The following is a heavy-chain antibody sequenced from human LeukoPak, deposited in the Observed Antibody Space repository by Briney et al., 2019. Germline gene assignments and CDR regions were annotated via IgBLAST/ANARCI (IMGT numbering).Heavy chain of an antibody. Sequence: GGSLRLSCATSGFTVSSNYMSWVPQAPGKGLEWVSVIYSGGSTYYADSVKGRFTISRDNSKTTLYLQMNSLRAEDTAVYYCARSDYYDSSALDYWGQGTLVTVSS. J-gene: IGHJ4*02. CDR1: GFTVSSNY. D-gene: IGHD3-22*01. CDR2: IYSGGST. V-gene: IGHV3-53*01. CDR3: ARSDYYDSSALDY.